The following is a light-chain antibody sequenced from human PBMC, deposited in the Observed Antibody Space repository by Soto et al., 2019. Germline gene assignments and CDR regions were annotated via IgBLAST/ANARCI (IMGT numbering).Light chain of an antibody. J-gene: IGLJ1*01. CDR3: CSSAPESTYV. CDR2: KGT. CDR1: SSDVGAYNS. Sequence: QSVLAQPASVSRSPGQSVTISCTGTSSDVGAYNSVSWYQQHPDKAPQLMIYKGTQRPSGVSNRFSGSTSGNAASLTISGLQAGDEADYFCCSSAPESTYVFGTGTKVTVL. V-gene: IGLV2-23*01.